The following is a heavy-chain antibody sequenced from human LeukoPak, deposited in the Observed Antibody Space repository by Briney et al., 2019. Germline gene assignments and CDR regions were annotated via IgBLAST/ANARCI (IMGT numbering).Heavy chain of an antibody. CDR1: GFTFSSYA. Sequence: GGSLRLSCAASGFTFSSYAMHWVRQAPGKGLEWVAVISYDGSNKYYADSVKGRFTISRDNSKNTLYLQMNSLRAEDTAVYYCARDTVRTTVTTRFNPLPYWGQGTLVTVSS. D-gene: IGHD4-11*01. CDR3: ARDTVRTTVTTRFNPLPY. J-gene: IGHJ4*02. CDR2: ISYDGSNK. V-gene: IGHV3-30-3*01.